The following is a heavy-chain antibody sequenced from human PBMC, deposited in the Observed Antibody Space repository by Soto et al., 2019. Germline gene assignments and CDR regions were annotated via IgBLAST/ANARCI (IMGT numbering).Heavy chain of an antibody. V-gene: IGHV3-23*01. D-gene: IGHD6-19*01. J-gene: IGHJ1*01. CDR3: AKPTDQSSGWYARYFQH. Sequence: PGGSLRLSCAASGFTFSSYAMSCVRQAPGKGLEWVSAISGSGGSTYYADSVKGRFTISRDNSKNTLYLQMNSLRAEDTAVYYCAKPTDQSSGWYARYFQHWGQGTLVTVSS. CDR1: GFTFSSYA. CDR2: ISGSGGST.